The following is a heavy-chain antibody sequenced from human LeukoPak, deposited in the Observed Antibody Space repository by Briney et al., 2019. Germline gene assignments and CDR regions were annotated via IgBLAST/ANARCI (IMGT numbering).Heavy chain of an antibody. CDR2: MRYEGSNK. CDR1: GFTFSSYG. V-gene: IGHV3-30*02. CDR3: ATRNWFDP. J-gene: IGHJ5*02. Sequence: GGSLRLSCAASGFTFSSYGMHWVRQAPGKGLEWVAFMRYEGSNKYYADSVKGRFTISRDNSKNTLYLQMNSLRVEDTAVYYCATRNWFDPWGQGTLVTVSS.